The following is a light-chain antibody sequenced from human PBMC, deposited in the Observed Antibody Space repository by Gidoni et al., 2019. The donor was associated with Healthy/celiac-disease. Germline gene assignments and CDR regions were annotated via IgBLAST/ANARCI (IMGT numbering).Light chain of an antibody. Sequence: DIQMTQSPSSLSASVGDRVTITCRASQSISSYLNWYQQKPGKAPKLLIYAASSSQSGVPSRFSGSGSGTDFTLTISSLQPEDFATYYCQQSYSTLPYTFGQGTKLEI. J-gene: IGKJ2*01. CDR2: AAS. V-gene: IGKV1-39*01. CDR3: QQSYSTLPYT. CDR1: QSISSY.